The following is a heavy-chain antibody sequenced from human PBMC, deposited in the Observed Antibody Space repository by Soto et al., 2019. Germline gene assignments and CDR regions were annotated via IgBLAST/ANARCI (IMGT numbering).Heavy chain of an antibody. Sequence: GGSLRLSCVASGFTFSTSDVHWVRQAPGQGLEWVAVVSYDERNIYYADSVKGRFSVSRDNSKNTLFLHMNSLRAEDTAVYFCAKLVDKSLDDYWGQGALVTVSS. D-gene: IGHD3-16*01. CDR1: GFTFSTSD. J-gene: IGHJ4*02. CDR3: AKLVDKSLDDY. V-gene: IGHV3-30*18. CDR2: VSYDERNI.